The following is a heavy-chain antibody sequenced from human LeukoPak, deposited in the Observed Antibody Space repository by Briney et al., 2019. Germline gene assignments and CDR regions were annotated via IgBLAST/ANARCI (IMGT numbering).Heavy chain of an antibody. V-gene: IGHV4-39*07. CDR1: AGSISSDNYY. CDR3: ARDGRGLGFYYYYMDV. Sequence: SETLSLTCTVSAGSISSDNYYWGWLRQPPGKGLEFIGSIYYSGSTYYNPSLKSRVTISVDTSKNQFSLKLSSVTAADTAVYYCARDGRGLGFYYYYMDVWGKGTTVTVSS. CDR2: IYYSGST. J-gene: IGHJ6*03.